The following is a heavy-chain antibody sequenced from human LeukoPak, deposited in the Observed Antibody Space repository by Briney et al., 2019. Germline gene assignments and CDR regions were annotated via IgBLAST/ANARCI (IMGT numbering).Heavy chain of an antibody. CDR2: INPSGGST. J-gene: IGHJ4*02. V-gene: IGHV1-46*01. CDR3: ASPTDPWGFCSSPSCRELDY. D-gene: IGHD2-2*01. CDR1: GYTFTSYY. Sequence: ASVKVSCEASGYTFTSYYMHWVRQAPGQGLEWMGIINPSGGSTSYAQKFQGRVTMTRDTSTSTVYMELSSLRSEDTAVYYCASPTDPWGFCSSPSCRELDYGAQEPRAPVPS.